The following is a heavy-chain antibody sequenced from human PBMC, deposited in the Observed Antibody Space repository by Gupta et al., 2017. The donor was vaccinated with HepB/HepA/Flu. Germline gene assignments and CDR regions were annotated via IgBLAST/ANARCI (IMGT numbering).Heavy chain of an antibody. CDR3: AKDTRYGAGSKGAFDY. CDR1: GFTFDDYA. J-gene: IGHJ4*02. CDR2: ISWNSGSI. Sequence: EVQLVESGGGLVLPGRSLRLSCAASGFTFDDYAMHWVRQVPGKGLEWVSGISWNSGSIGYADSVKGRFTISRDNAKNSLYLQMNSLRAEDTALYYCAKDTRYGAGSKGAFDYWGQGNHVTVSS. V-gene: IGHV3-9*01. D-gene: IGHD3-10*01.